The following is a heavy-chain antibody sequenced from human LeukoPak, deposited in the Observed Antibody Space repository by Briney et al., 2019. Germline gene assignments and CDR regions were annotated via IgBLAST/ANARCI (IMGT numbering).Heavy chain of an antibody. J-gene: IGHJ5*02. CDR3: ARSITMVRGVTRNNWFDP. CDR1: GGSISSSTW. V-gene: IGHV4-4*02. CDR2: VYHSGST. Sequence: SETLSLTCTVSGGSISSSTWWHWVRQPPGKGLEWIGEVYHSGSTNYDPSLKSRVTMSVDQSKNQFSLKLSSVTAADTAVYYCARSITMVRGVTRNNWFDPWGQGTLVTASS. D-gene: IGHD3-10*01.